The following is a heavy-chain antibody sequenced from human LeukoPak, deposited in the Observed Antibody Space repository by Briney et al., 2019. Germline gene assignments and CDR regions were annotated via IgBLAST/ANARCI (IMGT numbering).Heavy chain of an antibody. CDR2: IYPGDSDT. V-gene: IGHV5-51*01. CDR1: GYSFTSYW. CDR3: ARGPYCSGGSCYLGYYYGMDV. J-gene: IGHJ6*02. Sequence: HGESLKISCKGSGYSFTSYWIGWVRQMPGKGLEWMGIIYPGDSDTRYSPSFQGQVTISADKSISTAYLQWSSLKASDTAMYYCARGPYCSGGSCYLGYYYGMDVWGQGTTVTVSS. D-gene: IGHD2-15*01.